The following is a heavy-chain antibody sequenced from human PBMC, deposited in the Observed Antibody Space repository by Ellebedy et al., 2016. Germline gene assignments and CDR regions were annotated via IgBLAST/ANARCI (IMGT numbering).Heavy chain of an antibody. CDR3: ARSFYGGKAGSEVY. Sequence: SETLSLTCHATGYSISSGYFWGWIRQPPGKGLEWIGSVSQTGAAYYSPSLRSRVVVSMDTSKNQFFLNLNSVTAADTAKYYCARSFYGGKAGSEVYWGPGILVTVSS. CDR2: VSQTGAA. V-gene: IGHV4-38-2*01. J-gene: IGHJ4*02. D-gene: IGHD4/OR15-4a*01. CDR1: GYSISSGYF.